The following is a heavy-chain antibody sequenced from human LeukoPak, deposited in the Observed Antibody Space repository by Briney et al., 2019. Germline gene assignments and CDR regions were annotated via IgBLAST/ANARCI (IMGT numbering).Heavy chain of an antibody. J-gene: IGHJ6*03. CDR3: ARNTWFGELVSGGNYYYYYYYMDV. CDR2: ITTSSSYI. D-gene: IGHD3-10*01. Sequence: GGSLRLSCAASGFTFSRSNMNWVRQAPGKGLEWVSSITTSSSYIYYADSVKGRFTISRGNAKNSLYLQMNSLRAEDTAVYYCARNTWFGELVSGGNYYYYYYYMDVWGKGTTVTVSS. CDR1: GFTFSRSN. V-gene: IGHV3-21*01.